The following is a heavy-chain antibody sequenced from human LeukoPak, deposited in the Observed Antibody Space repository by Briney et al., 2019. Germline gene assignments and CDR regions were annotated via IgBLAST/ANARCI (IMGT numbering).Heavy chain of an antibody. Sequence: PGGSLRLSCAASGFTFSSYSMNWVRQAPGKGLEWVSSISNSGSHIYYADSVKGRFTISRDNAKNTLYLQMSSLRAEDTAVYYCARDLYDFDYWGQGTLVTVSS. V-gene: IGHV3-21*06. J-gene: IGHJ4*02. D-gene: IGHD5/OR15-5a*01. CDR1: GFTFSSYS. CDR3: ARDLYDFDY. CDR2: ISNSGSHI.